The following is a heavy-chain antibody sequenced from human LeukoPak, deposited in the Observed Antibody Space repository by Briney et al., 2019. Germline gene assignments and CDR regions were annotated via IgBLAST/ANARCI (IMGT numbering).Heavy chain of an antibody. CDR1: GFIFSDYG. CDR3: ATFTIFAPMDV. V-gene: IGHV3-30*02. CDR2: IRYDGSKD. J-gene: IGHJ6*03. Sequence: GGSLRLSCVASGFIFSDYGIHWVRQAPGKGLEWVAFIRYDGSKDYYADSVKGRFTISRDNFKNTVYLQMNSLRPEDTAVYYCATFTIFAPMDVWGKGTTVTVSS. D-gene: IGHD3-3*01.